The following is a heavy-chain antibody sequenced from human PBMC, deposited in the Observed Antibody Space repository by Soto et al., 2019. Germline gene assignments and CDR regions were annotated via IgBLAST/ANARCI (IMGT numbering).Heavy chain of an antibody. CDR2: ISWNSGSI. V-gene: IGHV3-9*01. D-gene: IGHD3-22*01. CDR3: AKAGIDSNVDY. Sequence: EVQLVESGGGLVQPGRSLRLSCAASGFTFDDYAMHWVRQAPGKGLEWVSGISWNSGSIGYADSVKGRFTISRDNAKNSLYLQMNSLRAEDTALYYCAKAGIDSNVDYWGQGTLVTVSS. CDR1: GFTFDDYA. J-gene: IGHJ4*02.